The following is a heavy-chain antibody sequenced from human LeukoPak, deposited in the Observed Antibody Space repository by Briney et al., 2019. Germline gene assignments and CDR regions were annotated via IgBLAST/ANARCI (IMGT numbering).Heavy chain of an antibody. J-gene: IGHJ4*02. V-gene: IGHV3-30*18. CDR1: GFTFSSYA. Sequence: GSLRLSCAASGFTFSSYAMSWVRQAPGKGLEWVAVISYDGSNKYYADSVKGRFTISRDNSKNTLYLQMNSLRAEDTAVFYCAKPKYCSSTSCYTYYFDYWGQGTLVTVSS. CDR3: AKPKYCSSTSCYTYYFDY. CDR2: ISYDGSNK. D-gene: IGHD2-2*02.